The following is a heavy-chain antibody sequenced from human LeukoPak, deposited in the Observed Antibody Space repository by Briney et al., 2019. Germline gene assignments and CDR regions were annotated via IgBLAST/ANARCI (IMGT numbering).Heavy chain of an antibody. Sequence: SVTVSCTASGGTFSSYAISWVRQAPGQGLEWIGGIIRIFGTAKYAQKFQGRVTITAEEATSTAYMELSSLRSEDTAVYYCARVPWGYYDSSGYYYYFDYWGQGTLVTVSS. CDR2: IIRIFGTA. CDR1: GGTFSSYA. D-gene: IGHD3-22*01. V-gene: IGHV1-69*13. CDR3: ARVPWGYYDSSGYYYYFDY. J-gene: IGHJ4*02.